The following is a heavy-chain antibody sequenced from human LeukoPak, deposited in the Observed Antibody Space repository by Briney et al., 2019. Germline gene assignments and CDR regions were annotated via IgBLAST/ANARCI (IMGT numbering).Heavy chain of an antibody. CDR1: GGSFSGYY. J-gene: IGHJ4*02. V-gene: IGHV4-34*01. CDR3: ARGGGSYYQDY. D-gene: IGHD1-26*01. CDR2: INHSGST. Sequence: SETLSLTCAVYGGSFSGYYWSWIRQPPGKGLEWVGEINHSGSTNYNPPLKSRVTISVDTSKNQFSLKLSSVTAADTAVYYCARGGGSYYQDYGGQGTLVTASS.